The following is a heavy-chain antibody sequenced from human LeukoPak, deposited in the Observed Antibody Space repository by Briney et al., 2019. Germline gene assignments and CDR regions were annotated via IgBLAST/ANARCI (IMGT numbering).Heavy chain of an antibody. CDR3: ARDPRFGNYYEVGYYFDY. Sequence: GGSLRLSCAASGFTFSSYGMHWFRQAPGKGLEWVSYMSGRGSTIYYAESVKGRFTISRDNTKNSLYLQMNSLRAEDTAVYYCARDPRFGNYYEVGYYFDYWGQGTLVTVSS. CDR1: GFTFSSYG. CDR2: MSGRGSTI. V-gene: IGHV3-48*04. D-gene: IGHD1-26*01. J-gene: IGHJ4*02.